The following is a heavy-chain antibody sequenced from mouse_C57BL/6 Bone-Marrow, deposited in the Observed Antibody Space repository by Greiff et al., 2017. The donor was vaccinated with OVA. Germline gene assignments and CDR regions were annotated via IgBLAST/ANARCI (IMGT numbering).Heavy chain of an antibody. J-gene: IGHJ4*01. V-gene: IGHV5-12*01. CDR3: ARRGITTVAPYAMDY. D-gene: IGHD1-1*01. Sequence: EVKVVESGGGLVQPGGSLKLSCAASGFTFSDYYMYWVRQTPEKRLEWVAYISNGGGSTYYPDTVKGRFTISRDNAKNTLYLQMSRLKSEDTAMYYCARRGITTVAPYAMDYWGQGTSVTVAS. CDR2: ISNGGGST. CDR1: GFTFSDYY.